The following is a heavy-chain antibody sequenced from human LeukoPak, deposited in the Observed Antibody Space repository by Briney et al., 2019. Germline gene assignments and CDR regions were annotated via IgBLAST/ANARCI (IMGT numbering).Heavy chain of an antibody. CDR2: INPSGGST. Sequence: ASVKVSCKASGYTFTSYDINWVRQAPGQGLEWMGIINPSGGSTSYAQKFQGRVTMTRDMSMSTVYMELSSLRSEVTAVYYCARDFSSGYYLDYWGQGTLVTVSS. V-gene: IGHV1-46*01. CDR1: GYTFTSYD. CDR3: ARDFSSGYYLDY. J-gene: IGHJ4*02. D-gene: IGHD3-22*01.